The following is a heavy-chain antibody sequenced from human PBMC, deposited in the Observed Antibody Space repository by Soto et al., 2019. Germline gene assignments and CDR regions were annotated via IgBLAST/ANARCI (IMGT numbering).Heavy chain of an antibody. V-gene: IGHV1-24*01. D-gene: IGHD2-15*01. CDR1: GYTLTELS. J-gene: IGHJ4*02. CDR2: FDPEDGET. Sequence: GASVKVSCKVSGYTLTELSMHWVRQAPGKGLEWMGGFDPEDGETIYAQKFQGRVTMTEDTSTDTAYMELSSLRSEDTAVYYCAMDAYCSGGSCHGSVYYFDYWGQGTLVTVSS. CDR3: AMDAYCSGGSCHGSVYYFDY.